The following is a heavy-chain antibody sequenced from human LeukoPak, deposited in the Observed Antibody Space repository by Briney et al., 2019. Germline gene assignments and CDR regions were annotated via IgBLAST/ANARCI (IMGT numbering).Heavy chain of an antibody. CDR2: ISSSSSYT. V-gene: IGHV3-11*06. J-gene: IGHJ4*02. Sequence: PGGSLRLSCAASGFTFSDYYMSWIRQAPGKGLEWVSYISSSSSYTNYADSVKGRFTISRDNAKNSLYLQMNSLRAEDTAVYCCARARYGGDYWGQGTLVTASS. D-gene: IGHD4-23*01. CDR1: GFTFSDYY. CDR3: ARARYGGDY.